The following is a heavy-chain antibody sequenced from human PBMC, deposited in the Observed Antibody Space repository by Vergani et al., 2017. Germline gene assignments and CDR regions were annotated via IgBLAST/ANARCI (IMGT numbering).Heavy chain of an antibody. D-gene: IGHD3-16*01. CDR1: GFTVSSNY. CDR3: ARVVSTLGYYYYYMDV. J-gene: IGHJ6*03. CDR2: IYSGGST. Sequence: VQLVESGGGLIQPGGSLRLSCAASGFTVSSNYMNWVRQAPGKGLEWVSVIYSGGSTYYADSVKGRFTISRDNSKNTLYLQMNSLRAEDTAVYYCARVVSTLGYYYYYMDVWGKGTTVTVSS. V-gene: IGHV3-53*01.